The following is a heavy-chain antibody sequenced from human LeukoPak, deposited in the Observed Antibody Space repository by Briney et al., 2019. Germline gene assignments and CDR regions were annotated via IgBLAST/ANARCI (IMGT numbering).Heavy chain of an antibody. D-gene: IGHD3-22*01. Sequence: MTSETLSLTCTVSGRSISSYYWSWIRQPPGKGLEWIGYIYYSGSTNYNPSLKSRVTISVDTSKNQFSLKLSSVTAADTAVYYCARAPSHYDSSGYYYPSWFDPWGQGTLVTVSS. V-gene: IGHV4-59*01. CDR1: GRSISSYY. CDR3: ARAPSHYDSSGYYYPSWFDP. CDR2: IYYSGST. J-gene: IGHJ5*02.